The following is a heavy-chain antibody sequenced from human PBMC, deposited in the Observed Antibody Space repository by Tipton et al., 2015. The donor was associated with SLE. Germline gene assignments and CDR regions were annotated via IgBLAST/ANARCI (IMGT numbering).Heavy chain of an antibody. CDR1: GYSFTSYW. Sequence: QLVQSGAEVKKPGESLKISCKGSGYSFTSYWIGWVRQMLGKGLEWMGIIYPGDSDTRYSPSFQGQVTISADKSISTAYLQWSSLKASDTAMYYCARPSRNSGYYYFYFDYWGQGTLVTVSS. CDR2: IYPGDSDT. D-gene: IGHD3-22*01. CDR3: ARPSRNSGYYYFYFDY. V-gene: IGHV5-51*03. J-gene: IGHJ4*02.